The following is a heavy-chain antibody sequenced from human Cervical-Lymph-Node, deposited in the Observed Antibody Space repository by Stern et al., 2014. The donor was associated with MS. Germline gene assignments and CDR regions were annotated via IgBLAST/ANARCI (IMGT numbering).Heavy chain of an antibody. D-gene: IGHD2-21*01. CDR3: TRDPYSAEKEAFDY. J-gene: IGHJ4*02. V-gene: IGHV1-46*01. Sequence: QMQLVQSGAEVKKPGATVKVSCKASGYTFPNYFMHWVRQAPGQGFEWMGIINPSDGSTTYAPKFQDRVTMTEDTSTSTVYMELSSLRSQDTAVYYCTRDPYSAEKEAFDYWGQGTLVTVFS. CDR1: GYTFPNYF. CDR2: INPSDGST.